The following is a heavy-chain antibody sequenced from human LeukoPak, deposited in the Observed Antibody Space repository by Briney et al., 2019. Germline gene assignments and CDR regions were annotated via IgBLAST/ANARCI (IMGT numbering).Heavy chain of an antibody. Sequence: GGSLRLSCAASGFTFSSYSMNWARQAPGKGLEWVSYISSSSSTIYYADSVKGRFTISRDNAKNSLYLQMNSLRAEDTAVYYCARPTANYYDSSGYYAFDIWGQGTMVTVSS. J-gene: IGHJ3*02. V-gene: IGHV3-48*01. D-gene: IGHD3-22*01. CDR2: ISSSSSTI. CDR3: ARPTANYYDSSGYYAFDI. CDR1: GFTFSSYS.